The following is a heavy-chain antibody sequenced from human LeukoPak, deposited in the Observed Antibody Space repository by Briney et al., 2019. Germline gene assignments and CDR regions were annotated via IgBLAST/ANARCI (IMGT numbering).Heavy chain of an antibody. V-gene: IGHV1-69*04. CDR3: ARDEGYCSGGSCHVLPSSY. Sequence: PGASVKVSCKASGYTFTSYYMHWVRQAPGQGLEWMGRIIPILGIANYAQKFQGRVTITADKSTSTAYMELSSLRSEDTAVYYCARDEGYCSGGSCHVLPSSYWGQGTLVTVSS. CDR2: IIPILGIA. D-gene: IGHD2-15*01. J-gene: IGHJ4*02. CDR1: GYTFTSYY.